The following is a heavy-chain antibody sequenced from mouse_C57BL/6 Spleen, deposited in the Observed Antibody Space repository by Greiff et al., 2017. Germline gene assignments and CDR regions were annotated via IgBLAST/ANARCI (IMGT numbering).Heavy chain of an antibody. J-gene: IGHJ2*01. CDR2: ISDGGSYT. CDR1: GFTFSSYA. Sequence: EVQLVESGGGLVKPGGSLKLSCAASGFTFSSYAMSWVRQTPEKRLEWVATISDGGSYTYYPDNVKGRFTISRDNAKNNLYLQMSHLKSEDTAMYYCAREITTWDYWGQGTTLTVSS. D-gene: IGHD2-4*01. V-gene: IGHV5-4*01. CDR3: AREITTWDY.